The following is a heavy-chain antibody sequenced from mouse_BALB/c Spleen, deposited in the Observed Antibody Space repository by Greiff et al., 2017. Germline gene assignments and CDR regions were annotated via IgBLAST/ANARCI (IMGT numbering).Heavy chain of an antibody. V-gene: IGHV14-3*02. J-gene: IGHJ1*01. Sequence: VQLQQPGAELVKPGASVKLSCTASGFNIKDTYMHWVKQRPEQGLEWIGRIDPANGNTKYDPKFQGKATITADTSSNTAYLQLSSLTSEDTAVYYCASGYDGYFDVWGAGTTVTVSS. CDR3: ASGYDGYFDV. CDR2: IDPANGNT. CDR1: GFNIKDTY. D-gene: IGHD2-14*01.